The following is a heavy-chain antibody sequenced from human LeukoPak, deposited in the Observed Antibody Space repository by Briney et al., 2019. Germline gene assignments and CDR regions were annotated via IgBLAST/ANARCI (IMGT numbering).Heavy chain of an antibody. V-gene: IGHV1-2*02. CDR1: GYTFTGYY. D-gene: IGHD6-19*01. CDR2: INPNSGGT. Sequence: ASVKVSCKASGYTFTGYYMHWVRPAPGQGLEWMGWINPNSGGTNYAQKFQGRVTMTRDTSISTAYMELSRLRSDDTAVYYCARGIAVAGTYYFDYWGQGTLVTVSS. J-gene: IGHJ4*02. CDR3: ARGIAVAGTYYFDY.